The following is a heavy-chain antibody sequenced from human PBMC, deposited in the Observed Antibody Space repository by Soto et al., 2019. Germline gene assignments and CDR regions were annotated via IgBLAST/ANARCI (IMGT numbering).Heavy chain of an antibody. V-gene: IGHV4-39*01. CDR2: IYYSGST. CDR1: GGSISSSSYY. J-gene: IGHJ4*02. D-gene: IGHD6-13*01. Sequence: QLQLQESGPGLVKPSETLSLTCTVSGGSISSSSYYWGWIRQPPGKGLEWIGSIYYSGSTYYNPSLKSRVTISVDTSKNQFSLKLSSVTAADTAVYYCACRIAAAGILDYWGQGTLVTVSS. CDR3: ACRIAAAGILDY.